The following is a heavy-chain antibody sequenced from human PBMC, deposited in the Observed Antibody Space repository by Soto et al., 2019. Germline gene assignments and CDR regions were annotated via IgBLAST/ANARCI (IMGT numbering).Heavy chain of an antibody. CDR2: ISYDGSNK. CDR1: GFTFSSYA. D-gene: IGHD1-26*01. CDR3: ARDSIVGALDY. Sequence: QVQLVESGGGVVQPRRSLRLSCAASGFTFSSYAMHWVRQAPGKGLEWVAVISYDGSNKYYADSVKGRFTISRDNSKNTLYLQMNSLRAEDTAVYYCARDSIVGALDYWGQGTLVTVSS. J-gene: IGHJ4*02. V-gene: IGHV3-30-3*01.